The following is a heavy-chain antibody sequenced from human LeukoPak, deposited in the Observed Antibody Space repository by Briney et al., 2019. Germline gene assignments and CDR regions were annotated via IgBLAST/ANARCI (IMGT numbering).Heavy chain of an antibody. D-gene: IGHD1-14*01. J-gene: IGHJ4*02. V-gene: IGHV6-1*01. Sequence: SQTLSLTCVISGDSVSSNGVAWHWVRQSPSRGLEWLGRTYYGSKWSNDYALSVKSRITINPDTSKNQFSLQLNSVTPEDTAVYYCTRGRNSAFDYWGQGTLVTVSS. CDR3: TRGRNSAFDY. CDR2: TYYGSKWSN. CDR1: GDSVSSNGVA.